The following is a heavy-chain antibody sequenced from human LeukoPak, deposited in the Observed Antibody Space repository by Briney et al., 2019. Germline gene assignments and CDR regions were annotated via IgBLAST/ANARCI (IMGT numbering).Heavy chain of an antibody. CDR1: GFTFSSYA. Sequence: GGSLRLSCAVSGFTFSSYAMSWVRQAPGKGLEWVSAISGSGGNTYYADSVKGRFSISRDNSKNTLYLQMNSLRAEDTAVYSCAKSYSSGQYVPSDYWGQGTPVTVSS. CDR2: ISGSGGNT. D-gene: IGHD6-19*01. V-gene: IGHV3-23*01. J-gene: IGHJ4*02. CDR3: AKSYSSGQYVPSDY.